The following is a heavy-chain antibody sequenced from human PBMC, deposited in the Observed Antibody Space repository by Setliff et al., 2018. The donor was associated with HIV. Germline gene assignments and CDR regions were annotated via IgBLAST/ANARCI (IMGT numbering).Heavy chain of an antibody. CDR2: FYYTGST. CDR1: GGSINSRSYS. D-gene: IGHD6-19*01. J-gene: IGHJ6*03. Sequence: SETLSLTCTVSGGSINSRSYSWGWIRQPPGKGLEWIGSFYYTGSTYYSPSLRSRVTISVDTSKNQFSLKLSSVSAADTAVYYCAKGVAGLQYYYYYMDVWGKGTTVTVSS. V-gene: IGHV4-39*01. CDR3: AKGVAGLQYYYYYMDV.